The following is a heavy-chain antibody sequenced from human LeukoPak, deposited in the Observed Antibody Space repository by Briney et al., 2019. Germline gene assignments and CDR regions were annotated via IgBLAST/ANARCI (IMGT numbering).Heavy chain of an antibody. CDR1: GFTFSSYA. J-gene: IGHJ4*02. CDR3: AKDPSYSGYDYVEQWLATFDY. D-gene: IGHD5-12*01. CDR2: ISGSGGST. V-gene: IGHV3-23*01. Sequence: GGSLRLSCAASGFTFSSYAMSWVRQAPGKGLEWVSAISGSGGSTYYADSVKGRFTISRDNFKNTLYLQMNSLRAEDTAVYYCAKDPSYSGYDYVEQWLATFDYWGQGTLVTVSS.